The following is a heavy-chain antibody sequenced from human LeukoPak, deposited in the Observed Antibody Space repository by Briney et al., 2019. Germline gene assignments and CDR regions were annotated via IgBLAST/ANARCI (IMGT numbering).Heavy chain of an antibody. V-gene: IGHV4-39*01. Sequence: PGGSLRLSCAASGFTFSSYAMSWVRQAPGKGLEWIGSIYYSGSTYYNPSLKSRVTISVDTSKNQFSLKLSSVTAADTAVYYCARPTYGSGKIDYWGQGTLVTVSS. CDR3: ARPTYGSGKIDY. CDR2: IYYSGST. D-gene: IGHD3-10*01. J-gene: IGHJ4*02. CDR1: GFTFSSYA.